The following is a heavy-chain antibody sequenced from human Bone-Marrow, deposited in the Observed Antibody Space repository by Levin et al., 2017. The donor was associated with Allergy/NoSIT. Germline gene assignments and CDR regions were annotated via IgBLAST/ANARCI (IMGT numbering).Heavy chain of an antibody. D-gene: IGHD3-3*01. Sequence: GESLKISCAASGFTFSIYAMSWVRQAPGKGLEWVSAISGSGGNTYYADSVKGRFTISRDNSKNTLYLQMNSLRAEDTAVYYCAKGSTTIFGVISDFFDYWGQGTLVTVSS. J-gene: IGHJ4*02. V-gene: IGHV3-23*01. CDR2: ISGSGGNT. CDR1: GFTFSIYA. CDR3: AKGSTTIFGVISDFFDY.